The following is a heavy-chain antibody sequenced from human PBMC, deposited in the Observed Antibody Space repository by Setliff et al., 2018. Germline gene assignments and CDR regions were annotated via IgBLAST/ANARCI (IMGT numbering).Heavy chain of an antibody. CDR3: ARGTSGWFPHDY. V-gene: IGHV3-7*03. CDR2: IKKDGSET. Sequence: GSLRLSCAASGFTFSTYWMTWVRQAPGKGLECVANIKKDGSETHYVDSVKGRFIISRDNAKDSLHLQMNSLRGEDTAVYYCARGTSGWFPHDYWGQGTLVTVSS. CDR1: GFTFSTYW. J-gene: IGHJ4*02. D-gene: IGHD6-19*01.